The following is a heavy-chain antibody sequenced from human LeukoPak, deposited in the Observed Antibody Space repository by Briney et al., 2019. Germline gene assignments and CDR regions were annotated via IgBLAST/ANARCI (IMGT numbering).Heavy chain of an antibody. CDR2: ISSNGDNT. CDR3: VRGTGY. J-gene: IGHJ4*02. V-gene: IGHV3-64D*06. Sequence: GGSLKLSCSVSGFTFSTYVMHWVRQAPGKGLEYVSAISSNGDNTYYADSVKGRFSISRDNSKNTLYLQMSSLRADDTAVYYCVRGTGYWGQGTLVTVSS. CDR1: GFTFSTYV.